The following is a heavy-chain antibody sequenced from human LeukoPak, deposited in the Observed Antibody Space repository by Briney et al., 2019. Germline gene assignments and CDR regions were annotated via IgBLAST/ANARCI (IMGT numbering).Heavy chain of an antibody. Sequence: GGSLRLSCAASGFTFSSYAMSWVRQAPGMGLGLVSAISGSGSSTYYADSVKGRLTISTDNSKNTLYLQMNSLRADDTAVYYCAKDLFSTMIVVVITAFGYWGQGTLVTVSS. J-gene: IGHJ4*02. D-gene: IGHD3-22*01. CDR2: ISGSGSST. CDR1: GFTFSSYA. V-gene: IGHV3-23*01. CDR3: AKDLFSTMIVVVITAFGY.